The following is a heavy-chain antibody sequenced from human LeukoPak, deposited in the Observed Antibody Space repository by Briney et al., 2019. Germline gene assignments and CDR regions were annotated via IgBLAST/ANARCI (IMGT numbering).Heavy chain of an antibody. Sequence: SETLSLTCAVYGGSFSGYYWSWIRQPPGKGLEWIGEINHSRSTNYNPSLKSRVTISVDTSKNQFSLKLSSVTAADTAVYYCARHGLLALQVFDYWGQGTLVTVSS. CDR2: INHSRST. CDR1: GGSFSGYY. D-gene: IGHD2-21*01. V-gene: IGHV4-34*01. CDR3: ARHGLLALQVFDY. J-gene: IGHJ4*02.